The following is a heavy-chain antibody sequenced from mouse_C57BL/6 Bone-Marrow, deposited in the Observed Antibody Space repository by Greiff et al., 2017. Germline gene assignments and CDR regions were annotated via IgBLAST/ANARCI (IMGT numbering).Heavy chain of an antibody. CDR1: GFTFSDYY. CDR2: ISNGGGST. J-gene: IGHJ3*01. Sequence: EVKLVESGGGLVQPGGSLKLSCAASGFTFSDYYMYWVRQTPEKRLEWVAYISNGGGSTYYPDPVKGRFTISRDNAKNTLYLQMSRLKSEDTAMYYCARLAQATAWFAYWGQGTLVTVSA. V-gene: IGHV5-12*01. CDR3: ARLAQATAWFAY. D-gene: IGHD3-2*02.